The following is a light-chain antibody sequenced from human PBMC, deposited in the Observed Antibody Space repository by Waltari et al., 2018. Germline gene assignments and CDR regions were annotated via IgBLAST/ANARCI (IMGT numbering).Light chain of an antibody. J-gene: IGKJ1*01. V-gene: IGKV3-20*01. CDR3: QKYGTLPAT. CDR1: QSVSKY. Sequence: DIVLMQSPGTLSLSPGERATLSCRASQSVSKYLAWYQQKPGQAPRLLIYDASTRATGIPDRFSGSGWGTDFSLTISRLEPEDFAVYYCQKYGTLPATFGQGTKVQ. CDR2: DAS.